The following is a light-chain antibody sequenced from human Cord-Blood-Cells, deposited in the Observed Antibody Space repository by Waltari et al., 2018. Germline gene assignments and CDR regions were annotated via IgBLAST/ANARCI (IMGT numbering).Light chain of an antibody. CDR1: QSIISY. V-gene: IGKV1-39*01. J-gene: IGKJ4*01. CDR2: AAS. CDR3: QQSYSTLT. Sequence: DIQMTQSPSSLSASVGDRVTITCRASQSIISYLNWYQQKPGKAPKLLIYAASSLQSWVPSRFSGSGSGTDFTLTISSLQPEDFATYYCQQSYSTLTFGGGTKVEIK.